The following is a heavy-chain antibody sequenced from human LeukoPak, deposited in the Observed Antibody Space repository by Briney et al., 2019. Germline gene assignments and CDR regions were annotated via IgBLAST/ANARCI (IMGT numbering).Heavy chain of an antibody. V-gene: IGHV4-4*07. D-gene: IGHD2-2*02. Sequence: PSETLSLTCTVSGGSISSYFWSRIRQPAGKGLEWIGRIYSSGNTNYNPSLKSRVTMSVDTSKNQFSLKLSSVTAADTAVYYCARGSASPAAIPFDFWGQGTMVTASS. CDR1: GGSISSYF. CDR2: IYSSGNT. CDR3: ARGSASPAAIPFDF. J-gene: IGHJ3*01.